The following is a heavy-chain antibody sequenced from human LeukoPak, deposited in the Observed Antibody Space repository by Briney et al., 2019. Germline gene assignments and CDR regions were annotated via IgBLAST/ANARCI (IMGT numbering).Heavy chain of an antibody. CDR1: GYTLTELS. J-gene: IGHJ6*03. Sequence: ASVKVSCKVSGYTLTELSMHWVRRAPGKGLEWMGGFDPEDGETIYAQKFQGRVTMTEDTSTDTAYMELSSLRSEDTAVCYCATGRRPYYYYYYMDVWGKGTTVTVSS. CDR3: ATGRRPYYYYYYMDV. V-gene: IGHV1-24*01. CDR2: FDPEDGET.